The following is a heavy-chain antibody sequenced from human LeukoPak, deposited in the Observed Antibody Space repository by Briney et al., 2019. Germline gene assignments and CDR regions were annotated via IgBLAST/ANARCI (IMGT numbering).Heavy chain of an antibody. Sequence: GGSLRLSCAASGFTFSSYAMSWVRQAPGKGLEWVSAISGSGGSTYYADSVKGRFTISRDNSKNTLYLQMNSLRAEDTAVYYCARENSPNYYGSGSRSWYFDLWGRGTLVTVSS. CDR2: ISGSGGST. CDR3: ARENSPNYYGSGSRSWYFDL. CDR1: GFTFSSYA. V-gene: IGHV3-23*01. D-gene: IGHD3-10*01. J-gene: IGHJ2*01.